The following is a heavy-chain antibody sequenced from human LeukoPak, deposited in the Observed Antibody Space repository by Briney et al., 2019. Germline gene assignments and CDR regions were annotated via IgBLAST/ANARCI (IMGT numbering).Heavy chain of an antibody. CDR2: ISSSSSYI. CDR1: GFTFSSYS. D-gene: IGHD2-21*02. J-gene: IGHJ4*02. CDR3: ARSRGDPEFDY. V-gene: IGHV3-21*01. Sequence: GGSLRLSCAASGFTFSSYSMNWVRQAPGKGLEWVSSISSSSSYIYYADSVKGRFTIYRDNAKNSLYLQMNSLRAEDTAVYYCARSRGDPEFDYWGQGTLVTVSS.